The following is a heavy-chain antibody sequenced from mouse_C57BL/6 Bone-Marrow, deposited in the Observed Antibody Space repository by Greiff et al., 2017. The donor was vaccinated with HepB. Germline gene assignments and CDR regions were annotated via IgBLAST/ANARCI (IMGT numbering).Heavy chain of an antibody. CDR1: GYSITSDY. J-gene: IGHJ2*01. CDR3: ARYRGENYFDY. CDR2: ISHSGST. V-gene: IGHV3-8*01. Sequence: VQLQQPGPGLAKPSQTLSLSCSVTGYSITSDYWNWIRQIPGHKLEYMGYISHSGSTYYNPSHISRISITRDTAKNQYYLQLNSVTTEDTATYYCARYRGENYFDYWGQGTTLTVSS.